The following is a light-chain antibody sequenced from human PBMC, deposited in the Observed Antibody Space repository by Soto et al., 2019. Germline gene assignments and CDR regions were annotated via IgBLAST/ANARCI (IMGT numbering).Light chain of an antibody. Sequence: EIVMTQSPATLSVSPGERATLSCRASQSVSSNLAWYQQKPGQAPRLLMYDTSTRATGIPDRFSGSGSGTEFSLTISSLQSEDFAVYHCQQYDNKPPITFGQGTRLEIK. CDR3: QQYDNKPPIT. CDR2: DTS. J-gene: IGKJ5*01. CDR1: QSVSSN. V-gene: IGKV3-15*01.